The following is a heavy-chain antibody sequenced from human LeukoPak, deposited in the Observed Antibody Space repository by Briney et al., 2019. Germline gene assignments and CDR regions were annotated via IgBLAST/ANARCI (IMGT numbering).Heavy chain of an antibody. J-gene: IGHJ5*02. V-gene: IGHV4-34*01. CDR2: INHSGST. Sequence: SETLSLTCAVYGGSFSGYYWSWIRQPPGKGLEWIGEINHSGSTKYNPSLKSRVTISVGTSKTQFSLKLSSLTAADPAVYYCASRYGDQTWFDPWGQGTLVTVSS. D-gene: IGHD4-17*01. CDR1: GGSFSGYY. CDR3: ASRYGDQTWFDP.